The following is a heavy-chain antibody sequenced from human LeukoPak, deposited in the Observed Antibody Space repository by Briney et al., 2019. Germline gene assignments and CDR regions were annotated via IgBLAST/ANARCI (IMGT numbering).Heavy chain of an antibody. CDR2: IYYSGST. Sequence: SETLSLTCTVSGGSISSYYWSWIRQPPGKGLEWIGYIYYSGSTSYNPSLKSRVTISVDTSKNQFSLKLSSVTAADTAVYYCARDTTAAAGTRLFDYWGQGTLVTVSS. J-gene: IGHJ4*02. CDR3: ARDTTAAAGTRLFDY. V-gene: IGHV4-59*01. CDR1: GGSISSYY. D-gene: IGHD6-13*01.